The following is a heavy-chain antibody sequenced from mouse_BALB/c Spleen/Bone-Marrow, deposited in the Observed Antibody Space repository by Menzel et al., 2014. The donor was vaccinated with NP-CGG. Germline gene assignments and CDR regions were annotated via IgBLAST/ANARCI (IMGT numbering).Heavy chain of an antibody. CDR3: ARRGYGYGFAY. CDR1: GYTFTSYW. Sequence: VQLQQSGAELVKPGAPVKLSCKASGYTFTSYWMNWVKQRPGRGLEWIGRIDPSDSETHYNQKLKDKATLTVDKSSSTAYIQLGSLTSEDSAVYYCARRGYGYGFAYWGQGTLVTVSA. V-gene: IGHV1-69*02. J-gene: IGHJ3*01. D-gene: IGHD1-2*01. CDR2: IDPSDSET.